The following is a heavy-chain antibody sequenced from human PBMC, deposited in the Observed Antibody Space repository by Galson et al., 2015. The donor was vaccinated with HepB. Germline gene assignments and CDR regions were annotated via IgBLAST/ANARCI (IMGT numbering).Heavy chain of an antibody. J-gene: IGHJ6*03. Sequence: QSGAEVTKPGASVKVSCTASGGTFSSYAISWVRQAPGQGLEWMGGIIPIFGTANYAQKFQGRVTITADESTSTAYMELSSLRSEDTAVYYCARNRVYCSSTSCYKPNYYYYYMDVWGKGTTVTVSS. V-gene: IGHV1-69*13. CDR1: GGTFSSYA. CDR3: ARNRVYCSSTSCYKPNYYYYYMDV. CDR2: IIPIFGTA. D-gene: IGHD2-2*02.